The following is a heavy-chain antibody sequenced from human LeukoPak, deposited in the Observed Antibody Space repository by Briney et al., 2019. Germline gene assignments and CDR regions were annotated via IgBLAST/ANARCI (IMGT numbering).Heavy chain of an antibody. Sequence: GGSLRLSCVASGFTFSSYSMNSVRQAPGKGLEWVSSISSSSSYIYYGDSVKGRVTISRDNAKNSLYLQMNSLRAEDTAVYYCAIPGAYDASGYYCAGPDYFQHWGQGTLVTVSS. CDR3: AIPGAYDASGYYCAGPDYFQH. CDR2: ISSSSSYI. CDR1: GFTFSSYS. D-gene: IGHD3-22*01. V-gene: IGHV3-21*01. J-gene: IGHJ1*01.